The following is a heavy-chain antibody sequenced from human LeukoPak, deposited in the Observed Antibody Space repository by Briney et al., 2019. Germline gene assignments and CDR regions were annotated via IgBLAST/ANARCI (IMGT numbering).Heavy chain of an antibody. CDR1: GGSISSGDYY. J-gene: IGHJ4*02. CDR3: ARGHSSSWLIFDY. CDR2: IYYSGST. Sequence: SQTLSLTCTVSGGSISSGDYYWSWIRQPPGKGLEWIGYIYYSGSTYYNPSLKSRVTISVDTSKNQFSLKLSSVTAADTAVYYCARGHSSSWLIFDYWGQGTLVTVSS. D-gene: IGHD6-13*01. V-gene: IGHV4-30-4*08.